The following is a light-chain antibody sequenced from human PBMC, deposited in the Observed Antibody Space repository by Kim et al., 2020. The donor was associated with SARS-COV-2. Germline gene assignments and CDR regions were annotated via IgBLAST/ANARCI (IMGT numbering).Light chain of an antibody. CDR2: GAS. J-gene: IGKJ4*01. V-gene: IGKV3-15*01. Sequence: VSPGERATHSCRASQSVSSDLAWYQQKPGQAPRLLIYGASPRATAIPARFSGSGSGTEFTLTISSLQSEDFAVYYCQHYNNWPFTFGGGTKVDIK. CDR1: QSVSSD. CDR3: QHYNNWPFT.